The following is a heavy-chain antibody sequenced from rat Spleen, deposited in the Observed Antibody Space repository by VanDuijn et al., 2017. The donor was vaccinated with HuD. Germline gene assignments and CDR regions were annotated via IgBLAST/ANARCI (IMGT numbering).Heavy chain of an antibody. CDR2: IWGNGNT. D-gene: IGHD1-12*03. CDR1: GFSLNTYG. CDR3: ATQHYYDGYYRDY. Sequence: QVQLKESGPGLVQPSQTLSLTCTVSGFSLNTYGVSWVRQPPGKGLEWMGVIWGNGNTNYKSVFKSRLSISRDTSKSQVFLKMNKLQTEDTAMYFCATQHYYDGYYRDYWGQGVMVTVSS. V-gene: IGHV2S61*01. J-gene: IGHJ2*01.